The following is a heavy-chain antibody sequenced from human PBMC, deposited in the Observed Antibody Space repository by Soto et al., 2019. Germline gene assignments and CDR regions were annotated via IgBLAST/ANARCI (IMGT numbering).Heavy chain of an antibody. Sequence: GGSLRLSCVASGFTFRSYEMNWVRQAPGKGLEWVSYISSSGSVIKYGDSVKGRFTISRDNAKNSLYLQMNSLRAEDTALYYCTRSPNNFYYYGMDVWGQGTTVTVSS. CDR1: GFTFRSYE. CDR2: ISSSGSVI. J-gene: IGHJ6*02. D-gene: IGHD2-8*01. V-gene: IGHV3-48*03. CDR3: TRSPNNFYYYGMDV.